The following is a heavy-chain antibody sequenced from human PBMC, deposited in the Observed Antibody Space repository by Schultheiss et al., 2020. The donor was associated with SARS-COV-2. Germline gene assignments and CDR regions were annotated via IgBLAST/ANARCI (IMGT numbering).Heavy chain of an antibody. CDR2: ICTSGST. J-gene: IGHJ5*02. CDR3: ASGWEPRGWFDP. V-gene: IGHV4-4*07. D-gene: IGHD1-26*01. Sequence: SETLSLTCAVSGGSISSYYWSWIRQPAGKGLEWIGRICTSGSTNYNPSLKSRVTISVDTSKNQFSLKLSSVTAADTAVYYCASGWEPRGWFDPWGQGTRVTVSS. CDR1: GGSISSYY.